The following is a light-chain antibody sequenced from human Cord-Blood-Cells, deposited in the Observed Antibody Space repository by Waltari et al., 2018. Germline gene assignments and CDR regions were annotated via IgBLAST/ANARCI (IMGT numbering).Light chain of an antibody. V-gene: IGKV4-1*01. CDR2: WAS. CDR1: QSVLYSSNNKNY. J-gene: IGKJ5*01. Sequence: DIVMTQSPDSLAVSLAERATIKCKSSQSVLYSSNNKNYFAWYQQKPGQPPKLLIYWASTRESGVPDRFSGSGSGTDFTLTISSLQAEDVAVYYCQQYYSTPITFGQGTRLEIK. CDR3: QQYYSTPIT.